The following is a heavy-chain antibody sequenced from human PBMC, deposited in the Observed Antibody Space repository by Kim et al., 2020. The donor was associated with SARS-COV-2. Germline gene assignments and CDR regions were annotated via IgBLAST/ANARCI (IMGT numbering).Heavy chain of an antibody. CDR1: GLTFSSYA. CDR2: ITCSGVST. D-gene: IGHD3-16*01. V-gene: IGHV3-23*01. Sequence: GGSLRLSYAASGLTFSSYAMSWVRQAPGKGLEWVSVITCSGVSTYYADSVKGRFTISRDNSKNTLYLQMNSLRPEDTAVYYCAKESQGGVWVDYWGQGTPVTVS. CDR3: AKESQGGVWVDY. J-gene: IGHJ4*02.